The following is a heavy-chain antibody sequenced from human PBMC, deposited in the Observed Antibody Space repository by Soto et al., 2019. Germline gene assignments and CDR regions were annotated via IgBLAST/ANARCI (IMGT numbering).Heavy chain of an antibody. Sequence: QVQLVQSGAEVKKPGSSVKVSCKASGGTFSSYTISWVRQAPGQGLEWMGRIIPILGIANYAQKFQGRVTITADKSTSTAYMELSSLRSEDTAVYYCARKLRRRSYYFDYWGQGPLVTVSS. CDR2: IIPILGIA. CDR3: ARKLRRRSYYFDY. J-gene: IGHJ4*02. D-gene: IGHD4-17*01. V-gene: IGHV1-69*02. CDR1: GGTFSSYT.